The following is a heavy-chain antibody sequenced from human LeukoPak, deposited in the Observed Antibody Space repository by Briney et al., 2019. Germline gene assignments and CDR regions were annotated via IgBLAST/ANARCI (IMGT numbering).Heavy chain of an antibody. D-gene: IGHD3-16*02. Sequence: PSQTLSLTCTVSGASISSGGYYWSWIRQHPGKGLEWIGYIYYSGSTYYNPSLKSRVTISVDTSKNQFSLKLSSVTAADTAVYYCARDHRSYGMDVWGQGTTVTVPS. CDR3: ARDHRSYGMDV. J-gene: IGHJ6*02. V-gene: IGHV4-31*03. CDR2: IYYSGST. CDR1: GASISSGGYY.